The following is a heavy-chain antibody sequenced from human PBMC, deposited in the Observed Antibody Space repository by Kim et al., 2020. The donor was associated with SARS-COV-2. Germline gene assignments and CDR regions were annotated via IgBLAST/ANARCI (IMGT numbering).Heavy chain of an antibody. D-gene: IGHD3-10*01. CDR3: ARDEGLGRGVALYYYYGMDV. Sequence: ASVKVSCKASGYTFTSYGISWVRQAPGQGLEWMGWISAYNGNTNYAQKLQGRVTMTTDTSTSTAYMELRSLRSDDTAVYYCARDEGLGRGVALYYYYGMDVWGQGTTVTVSS. V-gene: IGHV1-18*01. CDR2: ISAYNGNT. J-gene: IGHJ6*02. CDR1: GYTFTSYG.